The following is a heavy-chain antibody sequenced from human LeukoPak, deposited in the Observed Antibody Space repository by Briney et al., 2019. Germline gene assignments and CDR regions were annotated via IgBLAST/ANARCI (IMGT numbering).Heavy chain of an antibody. J-gene: IGHJ4*02. CDR3: ARGGSGWYEDY. CDR1: GYTFTNYA. CDR2: ISADNGNT. V-gene: IGHV1-18*01. D-gene: IGHD6-19*01. Sequence: ASVKVSCKASGYTFTNYAVSWVRQAPGQGLEWMGWISADNGNTNYAQKVQSRVTMTTDTSTSTAYMELRSLTSDDTAVYYCARGGSGWYEDYWGQGTLVTVSS.